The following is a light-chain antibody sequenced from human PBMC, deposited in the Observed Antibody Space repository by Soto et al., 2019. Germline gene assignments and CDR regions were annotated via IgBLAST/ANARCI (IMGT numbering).Light chain of an antibody. V-gene: IGLV2-8*01. CDR1: SCEIGAYNY. CDR3: SSYAGSNTWV. CDR2: EFS. Sequence: QSALTQPPSASGSPGQSVTISCTGTSCEIGAYNYVSWYQQHPGKTPKLMIYEFSKRPSGVPDRFSGYKSGNTASLTVSGLQAEDESDYYCSSYAGSNTWVFGGGTKLTV. J-gene: IGLJ3*02.